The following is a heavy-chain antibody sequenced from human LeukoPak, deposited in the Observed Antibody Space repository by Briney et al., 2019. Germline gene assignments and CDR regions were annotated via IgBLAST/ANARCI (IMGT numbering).Heavy chain of an antibody. D-gene: IGHD1-26*01. CDR1: GFTVSSNY. J-gene: IGHJ3*02. CDR2: IYSGGST. V-gene: IGHV3-66*01. Sequence: PGGSLRLSCAASGFTVSSNYMSWVRQAPGKGLEWVSVIYSGGSTYYADSVKGRFTISRDNSKNTLYLQMNSLRAEDTAVYYCARDRLWEPLDGPLHAFDIWGQGTMVTVSS. CDR3: ARDRLWEPLDGPLHAFDI.